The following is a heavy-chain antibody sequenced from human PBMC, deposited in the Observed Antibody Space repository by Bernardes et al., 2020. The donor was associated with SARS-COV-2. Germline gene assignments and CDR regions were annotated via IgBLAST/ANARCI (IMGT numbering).Heavy chain of an antibody. D-gene: IGHD2-2*01. V-gene: IGHV4-61*02. Sequence: SETLSLTCTVSGDSISSRSYYWGWVRQPAGKGLEWIGRTSKSGTTNYNPSLMRRVDISMDTSKNQVFLTLASMSAADTAVYYCVRDSSTSLLGLTDDYFFNMDVWGQGTTVTVSS. J-gene: IGHJ6*02. CDR3: VRDSSTSLLGLTDDYFFNMDV. CDR2: TSKSGTT. CDR1: GDSISSRSYY.